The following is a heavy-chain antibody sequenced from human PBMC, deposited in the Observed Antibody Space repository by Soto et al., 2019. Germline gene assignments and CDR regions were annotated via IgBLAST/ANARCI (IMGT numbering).Heavy chain of an antibody. CDR1: GFTASSNY. CDR2: IYSGGST. V-gene: IGHV3-66*01. CDR3: ARDLTMVRGVIPGRDAFDI. J-gene: IGHJ3*02. D-gene: IGHD3-10*01. Sequence: GGSLRLSCAASGFTASSNYMSWVRQAPGKGLEWVSVIYSGGSTYYADSVKGRFTISRDNSKNTLYLQMNSLRAEDTAVYYCARDLTMVRGVIPGRDAFDIWGQGTMVTVAS.